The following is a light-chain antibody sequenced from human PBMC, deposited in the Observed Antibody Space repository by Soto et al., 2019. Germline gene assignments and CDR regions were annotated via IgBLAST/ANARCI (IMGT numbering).Light chain of an antibody. J-gene: IGKJ1*01. Sequence: DIQMTQSPSSLSASVGDRVTITCRASQSISSYLNWYQQKPGKAPKLLIYAASSLQSGVPSRFSGSGSGTDFTLTISSLQPEDFATYYCQQSYSTPVTFAQGTKVDIK. V-gene: IGKV1-39*01. CDR1: QSISSY. CDR2: AAS. CDR3: QQSYSTPVT.